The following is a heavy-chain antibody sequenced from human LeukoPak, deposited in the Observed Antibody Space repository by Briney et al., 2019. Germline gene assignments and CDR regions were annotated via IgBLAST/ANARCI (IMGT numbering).Heavy chain of an antibody. D-gene: IGHD5-18*01. CDR1: GYTFTSYA. V-gene: IGHV1-3*01. J-gene: IGHJ5*02. CDR3: ANGRQVTPFNWFDP. CDR2: INAGNGNT. Sequence: ASVKVSCKTSGYTFTSYALHWVRQAPGQRLEWMGWINAGNGNTKYPQKFQGRVTITRDTSARTAYMELNSLRSEDTAVYYCANGRQVTPFNWFDPWGQGTLVTVSS.